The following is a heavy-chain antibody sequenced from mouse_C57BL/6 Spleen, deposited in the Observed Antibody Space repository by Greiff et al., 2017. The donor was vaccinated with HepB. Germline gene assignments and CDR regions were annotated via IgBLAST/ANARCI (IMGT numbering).Heavy chain of an antibody. Sequence: VQLQQSGPELVKPGASVKISCKASGYAFSSSWMNWVKQRPGKGLEWIGRIYPGDGDTNYNGKFKGKATLTADKSSSTAYMQLSSLTSEDSAVYFCARSLTTVVATEAMDYWGQGTSVTVSS. D-gene: IGHD1-1*01. J-gene: IGHJ4*01. CDR2: IYPGDGDT. CDR3: ARSLTTVVATEAMDY. V-gene: IGHV1-82*01. CDR1: GYAFSSSW.